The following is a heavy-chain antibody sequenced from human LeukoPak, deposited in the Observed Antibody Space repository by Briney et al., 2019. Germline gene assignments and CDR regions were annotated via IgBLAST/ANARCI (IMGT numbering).Heavy chain of an antibody. V-gene: IGHV3-21*01. J-gene: IGHJ6*02. CDR3: ARVLPESGYYDYYYYGMDV. D-gene: IGHD3-3*01. CDR1: GFTFSNYA. Sequence: GGSLRLSCAASGFTFSNYAMNWVRQAPGKGLEWVSSISSSSSYIYYADSVKGRFTISRDNAKNSLYLQMNSLRAEDTAVYYCARVLPESGYYDYYYYGMDVWGQGTTVTVSS. CDR2: ISSSSSYI.